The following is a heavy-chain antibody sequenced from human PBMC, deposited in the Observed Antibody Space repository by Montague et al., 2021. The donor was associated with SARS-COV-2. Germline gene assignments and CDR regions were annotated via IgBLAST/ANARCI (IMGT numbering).Heavy chain of an antibody. D-gene: IGHD3-10*01. CDR1: GFTFSSYD. CDR3: ARGVTMVQGVISRYYYYYGMDV. Sequence: SLRLSCAASGFTFSSYDMHWVRQAPGQGLEWVSAIGTAGDTYYPGSVKGRFTISRESAKNSLYLQMNSLRAGDTAVYYCARGVTMVQGVISRYYYYYGMDVWGQGTTVTVSS. CDR2: IGTAGDT. J-gene: IGHJ6*02. V-gene: IGHV3-13*04.